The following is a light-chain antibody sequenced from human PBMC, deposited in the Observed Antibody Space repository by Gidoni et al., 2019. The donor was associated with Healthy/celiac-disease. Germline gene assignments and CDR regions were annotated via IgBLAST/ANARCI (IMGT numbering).Light chain of an antibody. J-gene: IGLJ1*01. CDR2: DVS. V-gene: IGLV2-11*01. Sequence: QSALTQPRSVSGSPGQSVTISCTGTSSDVGGYNYVSWYQQPPGKAPKLRIYDVSKRPSGVPDRFSGSKSGNTASLTISGLQAEDEADYYCCSYAGSYVFGTGTKVTVL. CDR3: CSYAGSYV. CDR1: SSDVGGYNY.